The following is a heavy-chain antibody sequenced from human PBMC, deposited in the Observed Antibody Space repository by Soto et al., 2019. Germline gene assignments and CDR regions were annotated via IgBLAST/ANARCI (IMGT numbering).Heavy chain of an antibody. J-gene: IGHJ4*02. CDR3: TRKATNDYGDYSFDY. CDR2: VYYTGTT. D-gene: IGHD4-17*01. CDR1: VCSISIYF. Sequence: SETLSLTCTVSVCSISIYFYIWVRQPPVKGLEWIGSVYYTGTTDYNPSLKSRVTISVDTSKTQFSLNLRSVTAADTAVYYCTRKATNDYGDYSFDYWGQGTLVTVSS. V-gene: IGHV4-59*01.